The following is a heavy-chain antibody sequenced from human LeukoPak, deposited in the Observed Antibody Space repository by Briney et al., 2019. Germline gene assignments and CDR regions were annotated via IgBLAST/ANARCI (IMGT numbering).Heavy chain of an antibody. J-gene: IGHJ4*02. CDR3: ARVQLTTVTGYFDY. D-gene: IGHD4-17*01. Sequence: SETLSLTCTVSGGSISSYYWSWIRQPAGKGLEWIGRICTSGSTNYNPSLKSRVTMSVDTSKNQFSLKLSSVTAADTAVYYCARVQLTTVTGYFDYWGQGTLVTVSS. CDR2: ICTSGST. CDR1: GGSISSYY. V-gene: IGHV4-4*07.